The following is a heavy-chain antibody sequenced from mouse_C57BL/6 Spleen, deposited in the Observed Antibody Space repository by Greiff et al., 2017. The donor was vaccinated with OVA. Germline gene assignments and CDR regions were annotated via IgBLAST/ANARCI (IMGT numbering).Heavy chain of an antibody. Sequence: QVQLKQPGAELVKPGASVKLSCKASGYTFTSYWMQWVKQRPGQGLEWIGEIDPSDSYTNYNQKFKGKATLTVDTSSSTAYMQLSSLTSEDSAVYYCARGATMVTTGYFDYWGQGTTLTVSS. V-gene: IGHV1-50*01. CDR2: IDPSDSYT. CDR1: GYTFTSYW. CDR3: ARGATMVTTGYFDY. J-gene: IGHJ2*01. D-gene: IGHD2-2*01.